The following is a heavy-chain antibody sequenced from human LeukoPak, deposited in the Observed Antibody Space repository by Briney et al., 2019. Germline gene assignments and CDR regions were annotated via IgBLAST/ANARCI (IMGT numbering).Heavy chain of an antibody. J-gene: IGHJ4*02. CDR1: GGSISSRSYC. CDR3: ARRDEWNYRPYFDY. Sequence: PSETLSLTCTVSGGSISSRSYCWGWIRQAPGKGLEWIGTIFYSGTTYYNPSLKSRVTISVDTSKNQFSLKLNSVTAADTAVYYCARRDEWNYRPYFDYWGQGILVTVSS. V-gene: IGHV4-39*01. D-gene: IGHD1-7*01. CDR2: IFYSGTT.